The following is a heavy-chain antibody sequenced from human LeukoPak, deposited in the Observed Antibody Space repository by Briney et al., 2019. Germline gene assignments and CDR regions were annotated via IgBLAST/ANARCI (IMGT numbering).Heavy chain of an antibody. CDR1: GFTFSSYA. CDR3: AKLSDCSSTSCYRPDFDY. Sequence: GGSLRLSCAASGFTFSSYAMHWVRQAPGKGLEWVAVISYDGSNKYYADSVKGRFTISRDNSKNTLYLQMNSLRAEDTAVYYCAKLSDCSSTSCYRPDFDYWGQGTLVTVSS. J-gene: IGHJ4*02. CDR2: ISYDGSNK. V-gene: IGHV3-30-3*02. D-gene: IGHD2-2*02.